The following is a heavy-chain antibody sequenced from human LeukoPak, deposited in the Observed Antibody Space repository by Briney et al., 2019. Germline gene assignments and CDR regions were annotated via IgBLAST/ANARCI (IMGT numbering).Heavy chain of an antibody. CDR2: ISSSSSYI. V-gene: IGHV3-21*01. J-gene: IGHJ4*02. CDR1: GFTFSSYS. Sequence: GGSLRLSCAASGFTFSSYSMNWVRQAPGKGLEWVSSISSSSSYIYYADSVKGRFTISRDNAKNSLYLQMNSLRAEDTAVYYCARAFGGADQFDYWGQRTLVTVSS. CDR3: ARAFGGADQFDY. D-gene: IGHD3-10*01.